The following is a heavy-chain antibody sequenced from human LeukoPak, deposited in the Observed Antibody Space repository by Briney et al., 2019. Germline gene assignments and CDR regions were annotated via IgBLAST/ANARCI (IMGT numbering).Heavy chain of an antibody. J-gene: IGHJ5*02. V-gene: IGHV4-34*01. Sequence: SETLSLTCAVYGGSFSGYYWSWIRQPPGKGLEWIGEINHSGSTNYNPSLKSRVTISVDTSKNQFSLKLSSVTAADTAVYYCASRAIALISGYYMGDFCFAPGGQETGVRVPS. D-gene: IGHD1-26*01. CDR3: ASRAIALISGYYMGDFCFAP. CDR2: INHSGST. CDR1: GGSFSGYY.